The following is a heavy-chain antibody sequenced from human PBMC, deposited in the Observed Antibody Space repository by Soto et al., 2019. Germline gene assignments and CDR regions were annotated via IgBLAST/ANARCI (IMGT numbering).Heavy chain of an antibody. CDR3: AREAYGDYGGYFDL. Sequence: ASVKVSCKASGYTFTGYYMHWVRQAPGQGLEWMGWINPNSGGTNYAQKFQGWVTMTRDTSISTAYMELSRLRSDDTAVYYCAREAYGDYGGYFDLWGRGTLVTVSS. CDR1: GYTFTGYY. CDR2: INPNSGGT. J-gene: IGHJ2*01. D-gene: IGHD4-17*01. V-gene: IGHV1-2*04.